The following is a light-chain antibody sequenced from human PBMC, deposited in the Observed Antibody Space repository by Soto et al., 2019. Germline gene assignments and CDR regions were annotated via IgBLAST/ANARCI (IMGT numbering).Light chain of an antibody. CDR3: LQDDDYPFT. Sequence: DIQMTQSPSALSASIGDRVTITCRASQSISIWLAWYQQKPGKAPNLLIYKASSLESGVPSRFSGSGSGTDFTLTISSLQPEDFATYFCLQDDDYPFTFGGGTKVDIK. V-gene: IGKV1-5*03. CDR1: QSISIW. J-gene: IGKJ4*01. CDR2: KAS.